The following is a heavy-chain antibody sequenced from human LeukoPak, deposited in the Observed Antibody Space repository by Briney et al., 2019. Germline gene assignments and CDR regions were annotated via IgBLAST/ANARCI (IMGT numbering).Heavy chain of an antibody. V-gene: IGHV3-43*02. CDR2: ISGDGGST. J-gene: IGHJ4*02. CDR1: GFTFDDYA. CDR3: AKDNVDCGGGSCYLYYFDY. D-gene: IGHD2-15*01. Sequence: GGSLRLSCAASGFTFDDYAMHWVRQAPGKGLEWVSLISGDGGSTYYADSVKGRFTISRDNSKNSLYLQMNSLRTEDTALYYCAKDNVDCGGGSCYLYYFDYWGQGTPVTVSS.